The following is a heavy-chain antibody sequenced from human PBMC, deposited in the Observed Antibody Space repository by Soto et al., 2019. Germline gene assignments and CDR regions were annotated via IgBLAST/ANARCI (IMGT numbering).Heavy chain of an antibody. V-gene: IGHV4-59*01. CDR1: GGSISSYY. J-gene: IGHJ4*02. CDR2: IYYSGST. D-gene: IGHD2-2*01. Sequence: SETLSLTCTVSGGSISSYYWSWIRQPPGKGLEWIGYIYYSGSTNYNPSLKSRVTISVDTSKNQFSLKLSSVTAADTAVYYCARYGGLSAGAIDYWGQGTLVTVSS. CDR3: ARYGGLSAGAIDY.